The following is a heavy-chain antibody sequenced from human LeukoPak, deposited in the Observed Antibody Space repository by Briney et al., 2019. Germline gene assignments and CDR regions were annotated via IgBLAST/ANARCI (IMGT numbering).Heavy chain of an antibody. CDR1: GGTFSSYA. Sequence: SVKVSCKASGGTFSSYAISWVRQAPGQGLEWMGGIIPIFGTANYAQKFQGRVTITTDESTSTAYMELSSLRSEDTAVYYCARGVYEDPVNAFDIWGQGTMVTVSS. CDR2: IIPIFGTA. D-gene: IGHD2/OR15-2a*01. CDR3: ARGVYEDPVNAFDI. V-gene: IGHV1-69*05. J-gene: IGHJ3*02.